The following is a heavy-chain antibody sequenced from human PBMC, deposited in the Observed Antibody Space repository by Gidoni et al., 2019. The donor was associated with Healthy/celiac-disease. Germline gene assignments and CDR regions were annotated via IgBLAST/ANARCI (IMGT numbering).Heavy chain of an antibody. CDR1: GGTFSSYA. J-gene: IGHJ6*02. CDR2: IIPIFGTA. Sequence: QVQLVQSGAEVKKPGYSVKVSCKASGGTFSSYAISWVRQAPGQGLGWMGGIIPIFGTANYAQKFQGRVTITADESTSTAYMELSSLRSEDTAVYYCARARGFCSGGSCRPYYYYYYGMDVWGQGTTVTVSS. D-gene: IGHD2-15*01. CDR3: ARARGFCSGGSCRPYYYYYYGMDV. V-gene: IGHV1-69*01.